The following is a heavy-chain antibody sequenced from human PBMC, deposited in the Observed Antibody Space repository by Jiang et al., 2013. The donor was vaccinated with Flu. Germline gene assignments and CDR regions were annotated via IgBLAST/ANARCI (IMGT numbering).Heavy chain of an antibody. J-gene: IGHJ4*02. V-gene: IGHV2-5*02. CDR3: AHSTRGYDSNGYYFDS. CDR2: IYWDDDK. D-gene: IGHD3-22*01. Sequence: KPTQTLTLTCAFSGFSLSTGAVGVGWIRQPPGKALKWLALIYWDDDKRYSPSLKNRLTIIKDISKNQVVLTMTNMDPVDTGTYYCAHSTRGYDSNGYYFDSWGQGTLVTVSS. CDR1: GFSLSTGAVG.